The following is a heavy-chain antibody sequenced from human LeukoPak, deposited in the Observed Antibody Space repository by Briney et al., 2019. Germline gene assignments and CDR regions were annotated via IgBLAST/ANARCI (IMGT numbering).Heavy chain of an antibody. CDR1: GFTFSSYA. J-gene: IGHJ4*02. CDR2: IYSGGST. D-gene: IGHD5-24*01. Sequence: XLRLSCAASGFTFSSYAMSWVRQAPGKGLEWVSVIYSGGSTYYADSVKGRFTISRDNSKNTLYLQMNSLRAEDTAVYYCARELSEMATISPFDYWGQGTLVTVSS. CDR3: ARELSEMATISPFDY. V-gene: IGHV3-23*03.